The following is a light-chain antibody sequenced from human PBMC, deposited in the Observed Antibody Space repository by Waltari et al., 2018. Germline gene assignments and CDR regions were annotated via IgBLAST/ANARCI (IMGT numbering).Light chain of an antibody. Sequence: DIQMTQSPSSLSASVGDRVTITCRASQTISSYLNWYQQKPGKAPKFLIYAASSLRSGVSSRFSGSRSGTEFTLTISSLQPEDFATYYCQQTFSTQTTFGQGTRLELK. J-gene: IGKJ5*01. CDR2: AAS. CDR1: QTISSY. CDR3: QQTFSTQTT. V-gene: IGKV1-39*01.